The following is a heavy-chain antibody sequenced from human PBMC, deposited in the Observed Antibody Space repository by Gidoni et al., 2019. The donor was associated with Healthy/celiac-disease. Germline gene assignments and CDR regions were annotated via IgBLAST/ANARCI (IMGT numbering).Heavy chain of an antibody. CDR1: GFTFSSYG. CDR3: ARDRDSGYDLRYFDY. Sequence: QVQLVESGGGVVQPGRSLRLSCAAAGFTFSSYGMHWVRQAPGKGLEWVAVIWYDGSNKYYADSVKGRFTISRDNSKNTLYLQMNSLRAEDTAVYYCARDRDSGYDLRYFDYWGQGTLVTVSS. V-gene: IGHV3-33*01. D-gene: IGHD5-12*01. J-gene: IGHJ4*02. CDR2: IWYDGSNK.